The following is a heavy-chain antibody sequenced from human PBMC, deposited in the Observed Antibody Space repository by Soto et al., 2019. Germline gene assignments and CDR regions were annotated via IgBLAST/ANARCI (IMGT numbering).Heavy chain of an antibody. CDR1: GFTFSSFF. D-gene: IGHD4-17*01. J-gene: IGHJ3*01. CDR3: ARDPNGDYLGAFDF. CDR2: IGGNGGGT. Sequence: EVQLLEPGGGLVQPGGSLRLSCAASGFTFSSFFMSWVRQAPGKGLDWVSGIGGNGGGTYYADSVKGRFIISRDNSKNALYLQINSLRAEDTAVYYCARDPNGDYLGAFDFWGQKTMVTVSS. V-gene: IGHV3-23*01.